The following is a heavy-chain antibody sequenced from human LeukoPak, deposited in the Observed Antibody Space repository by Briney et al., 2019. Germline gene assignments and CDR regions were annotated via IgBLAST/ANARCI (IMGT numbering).Heavy chain of an antibody. Sequence: SETLSLTCAVYGGAFNGYFWSWIRQPPGKGLEWIGEINYSGGTNYNPSLESRVTISVDTSKNQFSLKLSSVTAADTAVYYCARVKAQEAAYKSPFPFFDYWGQGTLVTVSS. CDR1: GGAFNGYF. CDR2: INYSGGT. V-gene: IGHV4-34*01. J-gene: IGHJ4*02. CDR3: ARVKAQEAAYKSPFPFFDY. D-gene: IGHD2-21*01.